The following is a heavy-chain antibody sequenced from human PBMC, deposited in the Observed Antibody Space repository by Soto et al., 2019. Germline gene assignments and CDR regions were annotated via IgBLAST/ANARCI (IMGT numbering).Heavy chain of an antibody. D-gene: IGHD2-15*01. V-gene: IGHV1-18*01. CDR3: ARQGYCSGGSCQSYYYHYYMAV. CDR1: GYTFTSYG. Sequence: ASVKVSCKASGYTFTSYGISWVRQAPGQGLEWMGWISAYNGNTNYAQKLQGRVTMTTDTSTSTAYMELRSLRSDDTAVYYCARQGYCSGGSCQSYYYHYYMAVWGKGTSVTVSS. CDR2: ISAYNGNT. J-gene: IGHJ6*03.